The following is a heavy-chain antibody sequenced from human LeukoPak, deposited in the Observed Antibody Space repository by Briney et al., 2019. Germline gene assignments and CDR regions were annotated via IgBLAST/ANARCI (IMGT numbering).Heavy chain of an antibody. CDR1: GFTFSSYT. Sequence: GGSLGLSCAASGFTFSSYTMHWVRQAPGKGLEWVAFISHDGGDKFSADSVKGRFSISRDNSKNTLYLQMNSLRAEDTAVYYCARGGSYLSAFDIWGQGTMVTVSS. J-gene: IGHJ3*02. V-gene: IGHV3-30*04. D-gene: IGHD1-26*01. CDR2: ISHDGGDK. CDR3: ARGGSYLSAFDI.